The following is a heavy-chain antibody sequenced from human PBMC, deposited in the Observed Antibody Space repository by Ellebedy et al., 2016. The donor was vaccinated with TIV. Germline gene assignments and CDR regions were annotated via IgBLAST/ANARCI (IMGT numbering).Heavy chain of an antibody. CDR2: IRQDGDK. D-gene: IGHD3-9*01. Sequence: GESLKISCAASGFTFSSYWMTWVRQTPGKGLEWVANIRQDGDKNYVDSVKGRFTISRDNAENSLYLQMNSLRAEDTAVYYCARVRQDLDYDLLTGYVTYFDLWGRGTLVTVSS. CDR1: GFTFSSYW. CDR3: ARVRQDLDYDLLTGYVTYFDL. V-gene: IGHV3-7*01. J-gene: IGHJ2*01.